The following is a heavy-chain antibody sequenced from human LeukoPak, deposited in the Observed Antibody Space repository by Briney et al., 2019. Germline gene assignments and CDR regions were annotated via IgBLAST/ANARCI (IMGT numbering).Heavy chain of an antibody. J-gene: IGHJ3*02. CDR2: INPSGGGT. D-gene: IGHD6-13*01. CDR1: GYIFTGYY. CDR3: ARALGGQQLAQGVMTAFDI. Sequence: RASVKVSCKASGYIFTGYYVNWVRQAPGQGLEWMGWINPSGGGTKIAPKFQGRVTMTKDTSISTAYMELSRLRSDDTAVYYCARALGGQQLAQGVMTAFDIWGQGTMVTVSS. V-gene: IGHV1-2*02.